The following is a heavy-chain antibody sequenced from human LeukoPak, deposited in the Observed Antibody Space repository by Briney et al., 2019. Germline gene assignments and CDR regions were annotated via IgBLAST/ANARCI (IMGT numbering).Heavy chain of an antibody. D-gene: IGHD5-18*01. CDR1: GFTFSSYG. CDR2: IWYDESNK. J-gene: IGHJ4*02. Sequence: GGSLRLSCAASGFTFSSYGMHWVRQAPGKGLEWVAVIWYDESNKYYADSVKGRFTISRDNSKNTLYLQMNSLRAEDTAVYYCARGYSYGLYYFDYWGQGTLVTVSS. V-gene: IGHV3-33*01. CDR3: ARGYSYGLYYFDY.